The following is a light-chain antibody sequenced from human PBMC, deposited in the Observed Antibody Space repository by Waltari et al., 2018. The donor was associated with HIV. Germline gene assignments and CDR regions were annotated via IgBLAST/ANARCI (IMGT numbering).Light chain of an antibody. Sequence: TQSHSASGTPGQRVTISCSGGTSNTGSNSVRCYQQVPGTAPQLFMFSNSLRPSGVPDRFSGSKSGTSASLAISGLQSEDEADYYCATWDDTLDGPVFGGGTRLTVL. J-gene: IGLJ3*02. V-gene: IGLV1-44*01. CDR2: SNS. CDR3: ATWDDTLDGPV. CDR1: TSNTGSNS.